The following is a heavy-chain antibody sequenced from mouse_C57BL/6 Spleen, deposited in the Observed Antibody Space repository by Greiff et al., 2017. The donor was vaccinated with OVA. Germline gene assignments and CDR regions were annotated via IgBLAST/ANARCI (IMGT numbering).Heavy chain of an antibody. Sequence: QVQLQQSGAELVRPGASVKLSCKASGYTFTDYYINWVKQRPGQGLEWIARIYPGSGNTYYNEKFKGKATLTAEKSSSTAYMQLSSLTSEDSAVYFCARKRGYDYYFDYWGQGTTLTVSS. CDR2: IYPGSGNT. V-gene: IGHV1-76*01. J-gene: IGHJ2*01. CDR1: GYTFTDYY. D-gene: IGHD2-2*01. CDR3: ARKRGYDYYFDY.